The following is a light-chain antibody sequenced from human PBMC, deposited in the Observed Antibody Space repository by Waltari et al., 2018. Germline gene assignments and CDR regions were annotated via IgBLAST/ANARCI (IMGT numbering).Light chain of an antibody. CDR3: CAYTIRSTLV. Sequence: SALTQPASVSGSPGQSITISCAGTSSCLGANAYVSLYQQHPDKPPKLIIHDVFNRPSGISNRFSGSKSANTASLTITGLQAEDEADYYCCAYTIRSTLVFGGGTRVTVL. CDR2: DVF. V-gene: IGLV2-14*03. J-gene: IGLJ3*02. CDR1: SSCLGANAY.